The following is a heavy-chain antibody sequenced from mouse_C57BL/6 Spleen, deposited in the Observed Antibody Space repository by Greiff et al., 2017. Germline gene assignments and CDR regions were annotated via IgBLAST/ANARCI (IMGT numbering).Heavy chain of an antibody. CDR2: IYPGDGDT. CDR1: GYAFSSSW. D-gene: IGHD2-5*01. CDR3: ASVGYYSNYRHYAMDY. Sequence: QFQLQQSGPELVKPGASVKISCKASGYAFSSSWMNWVKQRPGKGLEWIGRIYPGDGDTNYNGKFKGKATLTADKSSSTAYMQLSSLTSEDSAVYFCASVGYYSNYRHYAMDYWGQGTSVTVSS. V-gene: IGHV1-82*01. J-gene: IGHJ4*01.